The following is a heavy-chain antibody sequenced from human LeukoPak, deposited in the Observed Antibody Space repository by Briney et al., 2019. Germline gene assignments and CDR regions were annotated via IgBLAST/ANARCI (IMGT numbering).Heavy chain of an antibody. CDR3: AREDYGDYVNY. D-gene: IGHD4-17*01. CDR2: IYYSGSA. CDR1: GGSISSYY. J-gene: IGHJ4*02. Sequence: SETLSLTCTVSGGSISSYYWSWIRQPPGKGLEWIGYIYYSGSANYNPSLKSRVTISVDTSKSQFSLKLSSVTAADTAVYYCAREDYGDYVNYWGQGTLVTVSS. V-gene: IGHV4-59*12.